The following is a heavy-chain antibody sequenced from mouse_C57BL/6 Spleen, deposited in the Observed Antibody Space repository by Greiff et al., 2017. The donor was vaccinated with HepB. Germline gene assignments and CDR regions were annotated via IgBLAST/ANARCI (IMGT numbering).Heavy chain of an antibody. V-gene: IGHV1-69*01. CDR2: IDPSDSYT. Sequence: VQLQQSGAELVMPGASVKLSCKASGYTFTSYWMHWVKQRPGQGLEWIGEIDPSDSYTNYNQKFKGKSTLTVDKSSSTAYMQLSSLTSEDSAVYYCARRHDYLYYFDYWGQGTTLTVSS. CDR3: ARRHDYLYYFDY. CDR1: GYTFTSYW. J-gene: IGHJ2*01. D-gene: IGHD2-4*01.